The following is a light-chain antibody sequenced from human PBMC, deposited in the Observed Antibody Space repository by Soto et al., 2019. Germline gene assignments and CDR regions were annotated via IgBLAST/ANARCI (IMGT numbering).Light chain of an antibody. V-gene: IGLV2-14*03. CDR3: SSYTSRISLV. CDR1: SSDVGGHNY. Sequence: SALTQPASVSGSPGQSITISCTGTSSDVGGHNYVSWYQQHPGKAPKLLIYEVRNRPSGVSRRFSGSRSGNTASLTISGLQAEDEADYYCSSYTSRISLVFGGGTKLTVL. CDR2: EVR. J-gene: IGLJ3*02.